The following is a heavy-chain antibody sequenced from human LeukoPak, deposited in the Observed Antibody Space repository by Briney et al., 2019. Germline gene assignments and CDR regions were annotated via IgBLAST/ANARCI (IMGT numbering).Heavy chain of an antibody. V-gene: IGHV4-4*07. CDR3: AREGDYSSAWSPFDY. D-gene: IGHD6-19*01. J-gene: IGHJ4*02. CDR1: GGSISSFS. CDR2: IHTSGSA. Sequence: SETLSLTCTVSGGSISSFSWSWIRQPAGKGLEWIGRIHTSGSAHYSPSLSSRVTMSVDTSKNEISLNLRSVTAADTAVYYCAREGDYSSAWSPFDYWGQGTLVTVSS.